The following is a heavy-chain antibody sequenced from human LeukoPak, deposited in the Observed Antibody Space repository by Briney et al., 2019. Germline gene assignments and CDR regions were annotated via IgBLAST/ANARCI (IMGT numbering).Heavy chain of an antibody. CDR1: GDSVSSNSAA. Sequence: SQTLSLTCAISGDSVSSNSAAWNWIRESPSRGLEWLGRTYYRSKWYYDYAVAVKSRISINPDTSKNQFSLQLSSVTPEDTAVYYCARDPVGGSTIFDYWGQGTLVTVSS. J-gene: IGHJ4*02. V-gene: IGHV6-1*01. D-gene: IGHD1-26*01. CDR3: ARDPVGGSTIFDY. CDR2: TYYRSKWYY.